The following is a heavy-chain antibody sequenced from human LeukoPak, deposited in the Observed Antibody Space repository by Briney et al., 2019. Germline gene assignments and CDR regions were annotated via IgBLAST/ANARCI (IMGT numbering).Heavy chain of an antibody. Sequence: GGSLRLSCAASGFTFSGYGMSWVRQAPGKGLEWVSVISDTGGSTYYADSVKGRFTISRDNSKNTLYLQMNSLRAEDTAVYYCAKHMTTVTTPIDYWGQGTLVTVSS. J-gene: IGHJ4*02. CDR1: GFTFSGYG. CDR2: ISDTGGST. V-gene: IGHV3-23*01. CDR3: AKHMTTVTTPIDY. D-gene: IGHD4-17*01.